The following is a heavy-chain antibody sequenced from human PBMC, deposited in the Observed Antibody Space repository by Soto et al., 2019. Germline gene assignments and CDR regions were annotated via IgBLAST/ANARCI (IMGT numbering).Heavy chain of an antibody. V-gene: IGHV5-10-1*01. Sequence: PGESLKISCKGSGYSFTSYWISWVRQMPGKGLEWMGRIDPSDSYTNYSPSFQGHVTISADKSISTAYLQWSSLKASDTAMYYCARTLGYCSGGSCYLRFVAGDSKDYWGQGTLVTVSS. CDR3: ARTLGYCSGGSCYLRFVAGDSKDY. CDR1: GYSFTSYW. J-gene: IGHJ4*02. D-gene: IGHD2-15*01. CDR2: IDPSDSYT.